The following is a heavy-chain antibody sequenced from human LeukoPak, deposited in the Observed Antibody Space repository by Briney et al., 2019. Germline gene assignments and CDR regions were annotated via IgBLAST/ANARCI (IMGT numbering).Heavy chain of an antibody. V-gene: IGHV3-21*01. D-gene: IGHD1-26*01. CDR3: ARGRYSGSYLLDY. Sequence: GGSLRLSCAASGFTFSSYSMNWVRQAPGKGLEWVSSISSSSSYIYYADSVKGRFTISRDNAKNSLYLQMNSLRAEDTALYYCARGRYSGSYLLDYWGQGTLVTVSS. CDR2: ISSSSSYI. J-gene: IGHJ4*02. CDR1: GFTFSSYS.